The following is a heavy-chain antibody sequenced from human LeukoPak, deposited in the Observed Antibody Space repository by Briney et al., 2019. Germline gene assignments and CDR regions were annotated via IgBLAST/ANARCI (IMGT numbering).Heavy chain of an antibody. CDR1: GFIFNTYT. D-gene: IGHD1-26*01. Sequence: GGSLRLSCAASGFIFNTYTMHWVRRAPGKGLEWVSYISTSSRTTYYADSVKGRFTISRDNAENSVYLQMNSLRAEDTAVYYCARGHSGTFFDYWGQGILVTVSS. J-gene: IGHJ4*02. CDR3: ARGHSGTFFDY. V-gene: IGHV3-48*01. CDR2: ISTSSRTT.